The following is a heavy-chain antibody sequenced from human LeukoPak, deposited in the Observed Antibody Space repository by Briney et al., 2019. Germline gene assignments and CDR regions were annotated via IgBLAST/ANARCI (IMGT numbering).Heavy chain of an antibody. CDR1: GFTFISYW. J-gene: IGHJ5*02. CDR3: APLEVTWGDP. D-gene: IGHD2-21*02. CDR2: ISSDGSTT. Sequence: PGGSLRLSCAASGFTFISYWMHWVRQAPGKGLLWVSRISSDGSTTTYADSVKGRFTISRDNAKNTLYLQMNSLRAEDTAVYYCAPLEVTWGDPWGQGTLVTVSS. V-gene: IGHV3-74*01.